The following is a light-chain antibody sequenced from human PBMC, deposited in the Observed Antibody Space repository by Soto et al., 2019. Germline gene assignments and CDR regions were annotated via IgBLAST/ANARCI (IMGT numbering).Light chain of an antibody. V-gene: IGKV3-15*01. Sequence: EIVMTQSPATLSVSPGDIATLSCRASQNVRRNLAWYQQKPGQAPRLLIYSASTRATGIPARFSGSGSETEFTLTISSLQSEDFAVYYCQQYNDWPPLTFGGGTKVEIK. J-gene: IGKJ4*01. CDR3: QQYNDWPPLT. CDR2: SAS. CDR1: QNVRRN.